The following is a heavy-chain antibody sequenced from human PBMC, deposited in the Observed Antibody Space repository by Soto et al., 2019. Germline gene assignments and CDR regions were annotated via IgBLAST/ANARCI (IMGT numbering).Heavy chain of an antibody. CDR3: TADHWS. D-gene: IGHD3-3*01. V-gene: IGHV3-15*01. CDR2: INRKIDGETT. Sequence: GGSLRLSCVVFEYTFSDAWMSWVRQAPGKGLERVARINRKIDGETTDYAAPVEGRFTIARDDSKNTLYLQMSSLKIEDTAVYFCTADHWSWGQGTLVTVSS. CDR1: EYTFSDAW. J-gene: IGHJ4*02.